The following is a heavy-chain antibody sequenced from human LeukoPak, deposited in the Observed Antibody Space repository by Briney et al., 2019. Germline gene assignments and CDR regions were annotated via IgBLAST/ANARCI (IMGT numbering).Heavy chain of an antibody. V-gene: IGHV1-2*02. CDR1: GYTFTGYY. J-gene: IGHJ5*02. Sequence: GASVKVSCKASGYTFTGYYMHWVRQAPGQGLEWMGWINPNSGGTNYAQKLQGRVTMTTDTSTSTAYMELRSLRSDDTAVYYCARDDERGLVVGQGKQWLVPTFKFDPWGQGTLVTVSS. CDR2: INPNSGGT. D-gene: IGHD6-19*01. CDR3: ARDDERGLVVGQGKQWLVPTFKFDP.